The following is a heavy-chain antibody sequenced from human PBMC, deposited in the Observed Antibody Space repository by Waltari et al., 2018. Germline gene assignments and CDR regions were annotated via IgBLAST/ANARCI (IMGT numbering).Heavy chain of an antibody. J-gene: IGHJ3*02. D-gene: IGHD3-16*02. CDR3: ARDRGLRRLSTFEI. CDR1: GGSFSGYY. CDR2: INHSGST. V-gene: IGHV4-34*01. Sequence: QVQLQQWGAGLLKPSETLSLTCAVYGGSFSGYYWSWIRQPPGKGLEWIGEINHSGSTNYSPSLKSRITISVDTSKGQFSLKLSSVTAADTAVYYCARDRGLRRLSTFEIWGQGTMVTVSS.